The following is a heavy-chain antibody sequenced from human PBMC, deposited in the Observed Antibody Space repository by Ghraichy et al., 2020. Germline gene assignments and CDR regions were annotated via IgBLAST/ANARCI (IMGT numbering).Heavy chain of an antibody. CDR3: ATGRRLLSTPVYYYYYDMDV. CDR2: IYYSGST. V-gene: IGHV4-39*01. CDR1: GGSISSSSYY. J-gene: IGHJ6*03. Sequence: SETLSLTCTVSGGSISSSSYYWGWIRQPPGKGLEWIGSIYYSGSTYYNPSLKSRVTISVDTSKNQFSLKLSSVTAADTAVYYCATGRRLLSTPVYYYYYDMDVWGKGTTVTVAS. D-gene: IGHD2-21*02.